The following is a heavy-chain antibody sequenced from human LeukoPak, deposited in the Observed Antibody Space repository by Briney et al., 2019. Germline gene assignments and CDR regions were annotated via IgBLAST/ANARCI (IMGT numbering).Heavy chain of an antibody. CDR3: ANGPGHRYCSGGSCYREGFDY. CDR2: IRYDGSNK. J-gene: IGHJ4*02. CDR1: GLTFSSYG. D-gene: IGHD2-15*01. Sequence: GGSLGLSCAASGLTFSSYGMHWVRQAPGKGLEWVAFIRYDGSNKYYADSVKGRFTISRDNSKNTLYLQMNSLRAEDTAVYYCANGPGHRYCSGGSCYREGFDYWGQGTLVTVSS. V-gene: IGHV3-30*02.